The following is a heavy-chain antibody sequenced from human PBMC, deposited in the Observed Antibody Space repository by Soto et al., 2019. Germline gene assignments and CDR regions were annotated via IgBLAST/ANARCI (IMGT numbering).Heavy chain of an antibody. CDR3: ASTYYDFWSGHEGATYYYYYGMDV. V-gene: IGHV3-53*04. D-gene: IGHD3-3*01. Sequence: GGSLRLSCAASGFTVSSNYMSWVRQAPGKGLEWVSVIYSGGSTYYADSVKGHFTISRHNSKNTLYLQMNSLRAEDTAVYYCASTYYDFWSGHEGATYYYYYGMDVWGQGTTVTVSS. J-gene: IGHJ6*02. CDR1: GFTVSSNY. CDR2: IYSGGST.